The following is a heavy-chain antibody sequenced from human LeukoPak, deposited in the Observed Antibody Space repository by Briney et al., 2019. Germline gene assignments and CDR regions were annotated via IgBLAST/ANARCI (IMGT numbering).Heavy chain of an antibody. V-gene: IGHV3-11*01. CDR2: ISSSGSTI. J-gene: IGHJ6*02. CDR1: GFTFSDYY. Sequence: PGGSLRLSCAASGFTFSDYYMSWIRQAPGKGLEWVSYISSSGSTIYYADSVKGRFTISRDNAKNSLYLQMNSLRAEDTAVYYCAREPFTGYRTYGMDVWGQGTTVTVSS. D-gene: IGHD6-25*01. CDR3: AREPFTGYRTYGMDV.